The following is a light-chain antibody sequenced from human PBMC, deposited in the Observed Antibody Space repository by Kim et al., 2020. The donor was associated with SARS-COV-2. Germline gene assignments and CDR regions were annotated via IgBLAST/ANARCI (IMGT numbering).Light chain of an antibody. Sequence: VALGQTVRITCQGDRLRSYYTTWYQQKPGQAPIVVVYGKNNRPSGIPDRFSGSSSGNTAYLTITGTQAGDEADYYCNSRDNNDNVLFGGGTQLTVL. CDR2: GKN. CDR3: NSRDNNDNVL. J-gene: IGLJ2*01. CDR1: RLRSYY. V-gene: IGLV3-19*01.